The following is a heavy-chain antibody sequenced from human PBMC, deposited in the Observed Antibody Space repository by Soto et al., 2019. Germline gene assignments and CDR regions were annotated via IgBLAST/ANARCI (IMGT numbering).Heavy chain of an antibody. CDR1: GYTFRNYA. D-gene: IGHD6-19*01. J-gene: IGHJ5*02. CDR2: INAGNDNT. V-gene: IGHV1-3*01. CDR3: SYSSGPNWFDP. Sequence: ASVKVSCKASGYTFRNYAIHWVCQAPGQSLEWMGWINAGNDNTKYSQKFQGRITITMDTSASTAYMELSSLTSEDTAVYYCSYSSGPNWFDPWGLGTLVTVSS.